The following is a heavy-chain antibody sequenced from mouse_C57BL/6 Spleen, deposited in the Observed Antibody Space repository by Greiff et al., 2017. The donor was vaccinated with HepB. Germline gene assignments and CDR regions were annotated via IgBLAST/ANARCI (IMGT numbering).Heavy chain of an antibody. Sequence: EVQRVESGGDLVKPGGSLKLSCAASGFTFSSYGMSWVRQTPDKRLEWVATISSGGSYTYYPDSVKGRFTISRDNAKNTLYLQMSSLKSEDKAMYYCARQCYYSNFYFDYWGQGTTLTVSS. CDR2: ISSGGSYT. CDR1: GFTFSSYG. J-gene: IGHJ2*01. V-gene: IGHV5-6*01. CDR3: ARQCYYSNFYFDY. D-gene: IGHD2-5*01.